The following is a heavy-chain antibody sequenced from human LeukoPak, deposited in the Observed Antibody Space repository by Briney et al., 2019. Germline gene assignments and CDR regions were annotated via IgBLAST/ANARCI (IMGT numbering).Heavy chain of an antibody. CDR1: GFTFSNNV. CDR3: AKEDVSGWYGIGY. CDR2: IWYDGSNK. D-gene: IGHD6-19*01. Sequence: PGGSLRLSCAPSGFTFSNNVMHWVRQAPGKGLEWVAIIWYDGSNKYYADSLKGRFTISRDNSKNTLYLQMNSLRAEDTAVYYCAKEDVSGWYGIGYWGQGTLLTVSS. V-gene: IGHV3-30*02. J-gene: IGHJ4*02.